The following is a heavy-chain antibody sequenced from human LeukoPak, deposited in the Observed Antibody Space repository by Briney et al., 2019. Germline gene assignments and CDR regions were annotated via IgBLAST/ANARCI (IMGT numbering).Heavy chain of an antibody. CDR1: GFTFSNAW. Sequence: GGSLRLSCAASGFTFSNAWMSWVRQAPGKGLEWVGRIKSKTDGGTTDYAAPVKGRFTISRDDSKNTLYLQMNSLKTEDTAVYYCTTGWTYDCREPFDYWGQGTLVTVSS. CDR2: IKSKTDGGTT. CDR3: TTGWTYDCREPFDY. V-gene: IGHV3-15*01. D-gene: IGHD3-22*01. J-gene: IGHJ4*02.